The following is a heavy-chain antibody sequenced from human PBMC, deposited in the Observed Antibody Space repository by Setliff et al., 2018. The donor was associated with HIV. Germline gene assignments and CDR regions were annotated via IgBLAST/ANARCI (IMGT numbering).Heavy chain of an antibody. CDR2: IYYSGST. Sequence: LSLTCTVSGGSITSGGYYWSWIRQHPGKGLEWIGYIYYSGSTYYNPSLKSRVSISVDTSKNQFSLKLSSVTAADTAVYYCARGYSSSLGWFDPWGQGTLVTVS. CDR1: GGSITSGGYY. D-gene: IGHD6-6*01. CDR3: ARGYSSSLGWFDP. V-gene: IGHV4-31*03. J-gene: IGHJ5*02.